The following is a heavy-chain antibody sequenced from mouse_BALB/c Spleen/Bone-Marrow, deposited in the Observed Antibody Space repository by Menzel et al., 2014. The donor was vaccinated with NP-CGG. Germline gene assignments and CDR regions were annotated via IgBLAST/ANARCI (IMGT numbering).Heavy chain of an antibody. V-gene: IGHV4-1*02. Sequence: EVKLQESGGGLVQPGGSLKLSCAASGFDFSRYWMSWVRQAPGKGLEWIGEINPESSTINYTPSLKDKFIISRDNAKNTLYLQMSKVRSEDTALYYCARLHYYGILFVWGAGTTVTVSS. CDR3: ARLHYYGILFV. CDR2: INPESSTI. J-gene: IGHJ1*01. CDR1: GFDFSRYW. D-gene: IGHD1-1*01.